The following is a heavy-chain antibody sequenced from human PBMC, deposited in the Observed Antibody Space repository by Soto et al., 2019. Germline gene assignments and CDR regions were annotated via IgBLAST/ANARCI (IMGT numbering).Heavy chain of an antibody. V-gene: IGHV3-33*05. CDR3: ARDCAGNDNADYLNPDPLPYYFDN. CDR2: ILNDGGHE. CDR1: GFTYSDYG. D-gene: IGHD4-17*01. J-gene: IGHJ4*02. Sequence: QVQLVESGEGVVQPGRSLRLSCAASGFTYSDYGMHWVRQAPGKGLEWVAFILNDGGHEYYVDSVKGRFTISRDNNRNTLYLQMNRLGVDDTGVYYCARDCAGNDNADYLNPDPLPYYFDNWGQGTLVTVSS.